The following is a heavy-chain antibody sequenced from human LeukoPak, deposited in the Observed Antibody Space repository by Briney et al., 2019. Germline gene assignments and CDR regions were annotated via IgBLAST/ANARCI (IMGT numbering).Heavy chain of an antibody. Sequence: GGSLRLSCAASGFTLSSYWMIWVRQAPGKGLEWVANIKQDGSEISYVDSVKGRFTISRDNAKNSLYLQMNSLRAEGTAVYYCVRGNPFGGYWGQGTLVTVSS. D-gene: IGHD2-15*01. CDR2: IKQDGSEI. V-gene: IGHV3-7*03. CDR1: GFTLSSYW. CDR3: VRGNPFGGY. J-gene: IGHJ4*02.